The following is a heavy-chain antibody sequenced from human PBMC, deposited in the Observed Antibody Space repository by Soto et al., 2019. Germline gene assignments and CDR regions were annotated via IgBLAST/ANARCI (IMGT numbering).Heavy chain of an antibody. Sequence: QVQLVQSGAEVKKPGASVKVSCKASGDTFTSYYIHWVRQAPGQGPEWMAIVNPSGSSTVYAQRFQGRATMTGDTSTSTVYMELSSLRSEDTAVYYCAKGSNSSSFYYYYFMDVWGKGTTVTVSS. CDR1: GDTFTSYY. D-gene: IGHD6-6*01. CDR2: VNPSGSST. CDR3: AKGSNSSSFYYYYFMDV. V-gene: IGHV1-46*03. J-gene: IGHJ6*03.